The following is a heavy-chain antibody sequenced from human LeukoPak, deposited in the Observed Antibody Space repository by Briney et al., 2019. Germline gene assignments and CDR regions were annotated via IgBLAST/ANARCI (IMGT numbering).Heavy chain of an antibody. J-gene: IGHJ4*02. Sequence: PGGSLRLSCAASGFTFSSYSMNWVRQAPGKGLEWVSYISSSSSTIYYADSVKGRFTISRDNAKNSLYLQMNSLRAEDTAVYYCARDRFFYYDSSGFLSDYWGQGTLVTVSS. CDR1: GFTFSSYS. CDR2: ISSSSSTI. D-gene: IGHD3-22*01. CDR3: ARDRFFYYDSSGFLSDY. V-gene: IGHV3-48*01.